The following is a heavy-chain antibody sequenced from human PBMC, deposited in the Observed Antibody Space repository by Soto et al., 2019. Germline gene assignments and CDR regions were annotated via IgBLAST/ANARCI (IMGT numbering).Heavy chain of an antibody. CDR1: GYTFTGYY. D-gene: IGHD5-12*01. Sequence: GASVKVSCKASGYTFTGYYLHWVRQAPGQGLECMGWINPNSGGTNYAQKFQGRVTMTRDTSISTAYMELSRLRSDDTAVYYRARDLRDGYNYPHFDYWGQGTLVTVSS. V-gene: IGHV1-2*02. CDR2: INPNSGGT. J-gene: IGHJ4*02. CDR3: ARDLRDGYNYPHFDY.